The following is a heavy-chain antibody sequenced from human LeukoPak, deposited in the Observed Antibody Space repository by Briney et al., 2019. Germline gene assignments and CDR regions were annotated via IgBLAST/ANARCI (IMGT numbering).Heavy chain of an antibody. CDR1: GGSFSGYY. D-gene: IGHD2-2*01. J-gene: IGHJ4*02. Sequence: SETLSLTCAVYGGSFSGYYWSWIRQPPGKGLEWIGEINHSGSTNYNPSLKSRVTISVDTSKNQFPLKLSSVTAADTAVYYCARARRSTIGYWGQGTLVTVSS. CDR3: ARARRSTIGY. CDR2: INHSGST. V-gene: IGHV4-34*01.